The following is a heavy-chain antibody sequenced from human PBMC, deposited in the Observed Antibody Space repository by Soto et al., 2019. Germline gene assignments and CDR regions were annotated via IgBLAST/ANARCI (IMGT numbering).Heavy chain of an antibody. V-gene: IGHV4-59*01. CDR3: AGSYGDYDWVNWFDP. D-gene: IGHD5-12*01. CDR2: IYYSGST. CDR1: DGSISSYY. J-gene: IGHJ5*02. Sequence: QVQLQESGPGLVKPSETLSLTCTVSDGSISSYYWSWIRQPPGKGLEWIGHIYYSGSTNYNPSLKSRVTISVDTSKNHFSLKLSSVTAADTAVYYCAGSYGDYDWVNWFDPWGQGTLVTVSS.